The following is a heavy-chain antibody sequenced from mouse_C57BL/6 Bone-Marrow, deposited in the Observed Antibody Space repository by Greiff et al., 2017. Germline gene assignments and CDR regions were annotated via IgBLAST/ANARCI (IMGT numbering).Heavy chain of an antibody. CDR1: GYTFTSYG. V-gene: IGHV1-81*01. D-gene: IGHD1-1*01. Sequence: QVQLQQSGAELARPGASVKLSCKASGYTFTSYGISWVKQRTGQGLEWIGEIYPRSGNTYYNEKFKGKATLTADKSSSTAYMELRSLTSEDSAVYFCARLNYYGSSYRYYAMDYWGQGTSVTVSS. CDR2: IYPRSGNT. CDR3: ARLNYYGSSYRYYAMDY. J-gene: IGHJ4*01.